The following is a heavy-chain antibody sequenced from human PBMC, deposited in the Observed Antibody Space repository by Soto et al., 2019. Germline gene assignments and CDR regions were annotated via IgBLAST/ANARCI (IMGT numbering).Heavy chain of an antibody. CDR2: INPNSVHT. Sequence: GASVKVSCKASGYIFTGYYIHWVRQAPGQGLELTGWINPNSVHTRCLDKFQGRVTMTGDTSSSTAYLELTSLTSDDTAMYYCARGSPVAGGSRTSLPTGYWGQGTLVTVYS. CDR3: ARGSPVAGGSRTSLPTGY. D-gene: IGHD6-19*01. CDR1: GYIFTGYY. J-gene: IGHJ4*02. V-gene: IGHV1-2*02.